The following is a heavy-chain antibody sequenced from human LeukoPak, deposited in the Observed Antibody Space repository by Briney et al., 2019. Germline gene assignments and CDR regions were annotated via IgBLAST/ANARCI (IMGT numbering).Heavy chain of an antibody. Sequence: SETLSLTCTVSGGSISSSSSYWGWIRQPPGKGLEWIGSISYTGSTYYNPSLKSRVTISVDTSKNQFSLKLSSVTAADTAVYYCARVLAVAAHFDYWGQGTLVTASS. CDR1: GGSISSSSSY. V-gene: IGHV4-39*01. CDR3: ARVLAVAAHFDY. CDR2: ISYTGST. D-gene: IGHD6-13*01. J-gene: IGHJ4*02.